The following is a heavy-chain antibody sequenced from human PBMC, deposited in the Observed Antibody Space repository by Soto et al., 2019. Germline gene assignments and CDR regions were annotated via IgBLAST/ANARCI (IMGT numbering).Heavy chain of an antibody. V-gene: IGHV3-7*01. CDR1: GFTFSSYW. J-gene: IGHJ4*02. D-gene: IGHD3-22*01. CDR3: ATTRSGYHPTPGHFDY. CDR2: IKQDGSEK. Sequence: PGGSLRLSCAASGFTFSSYWMSWVRQAPGKGLEWVANIKQDGSEKYYVDSVKGRFTISRDNAKNSLYLQMNSLRAEDTAVYYCATTRSGYHPTPGHFDYWGQGTLVTVSS.